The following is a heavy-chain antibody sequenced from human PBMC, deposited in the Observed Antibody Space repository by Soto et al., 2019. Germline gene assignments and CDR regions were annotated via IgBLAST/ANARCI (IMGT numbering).Heavy chain of an antibody. J-gene: IGHJ6*02. V-gene: IGHV3-74*01. CDR2: INSDGSST. Sequence: PGGSLRLSCAASGFTFSSYWMHWVRQAPGKGLVWVSRINSDGSSTSYADSVKGRFTISRDNAKNTLYLQMNSLRAEDTAVYYCARDHPMGPSITIFGVAPFWYGMDVWGQGTTVTVSS. CDR3: ARDHPMGPSITIFGVAPFWYGMDV. CDR1: GFTFSSYW. D-gene: IGHD3-3*01.